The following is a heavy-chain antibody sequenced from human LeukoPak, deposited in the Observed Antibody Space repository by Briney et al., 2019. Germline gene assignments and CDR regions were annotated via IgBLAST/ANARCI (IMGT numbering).Heavy chain of an antibody. Sequence: SETLSLTCAVSGGSISSGGYSWSWIRQPPGKGLEWIGYIYHSGSTYYNPSLKSRVTISVDRSKNQFSLKLSSVTAADTAVYYRAKYSYRYYFDYWGQGTLVTVSS. J-gene: IGHJ4*02. CDR2: IYHSGST. CDR1: GGSISSGGYS. D-gene: IGHD5-18*01. CDR3: AKYSYRYYFDY. V-gene: IGHV4-30-2*01.